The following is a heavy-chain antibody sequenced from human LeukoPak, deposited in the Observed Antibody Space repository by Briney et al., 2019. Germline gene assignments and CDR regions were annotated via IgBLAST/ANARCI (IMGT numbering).Heavy chain of an antibody. CDR2: INHSGST. CDR3: ARARTIFGVVIIPDYFDY. CDR1: GGSFSGYY. J-gene: IGHJ4*02. V-gene: IGHV4-34*01. Sequence: SETLSLTCAVYGGSFSGYYWSWIRQPPGKGLEWIGEINHSGSTNYNPSHKSRVTISVDTSKNQFSLKLSSVTAADTAVYYCARARTIFGVVIIPDYFDYWGQGTLVTVSS. D-gene: IGHD3-3*01.